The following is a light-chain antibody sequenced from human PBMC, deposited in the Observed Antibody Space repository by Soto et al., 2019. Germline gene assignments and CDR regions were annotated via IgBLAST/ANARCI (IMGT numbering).Light chain of an antibody. CDR3: QQYYTTPYT. Sequence: DIVMTQFPDSLAMSLGERATVNCMSSQSVLYSSNNKNYLAWYQQKPGQPPKLLIYWASTRESGVPDRFSGSGSGTDFTLTISSLQAEDVAVYYCQQYYTTPYTFGQGTKLEI. CDR1: QSVLYSSNNKNY. V-gene: IGKV4-1*01. J-gene: IGKJ2*01. CDR2: WAS.